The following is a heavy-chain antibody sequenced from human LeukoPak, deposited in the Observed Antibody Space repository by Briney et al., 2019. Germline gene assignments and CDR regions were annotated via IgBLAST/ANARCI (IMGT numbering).Heavy chain of an antibody. CDR1: GFTFSSYA. CDR2: ISYDGSNK. V-gene: IGHV3-30*04. Sequence: GGSLRLSCAASGFTFSSYAMHWVRQAPGKGLEWVAVISYDGSNKYYADSVKGRFTISRDNSKNTLYLQMNSLRAEDTALYYCAKALSYYYGSGSYFDYWGQGTLVTVSS. J-gene: IGHJ4*02. D-gene: IGHD3-10*01. CDR3: AKALSYYYGSGSYFDY.